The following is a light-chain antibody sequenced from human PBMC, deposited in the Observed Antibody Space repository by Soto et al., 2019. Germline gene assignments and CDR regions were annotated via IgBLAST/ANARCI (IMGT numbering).Light chain of an antibody. J-gene: IGKJ5*01. CDR3: QQHNSFSIT. CDR1: ESIISW. V-gene: IGKV1-5*03. CDR2: KAS. Sequence: DIQMTESPSTLSASVGDIVTITCRASESIISWLAWYQQKPGKAPKLLIYKASSLESGVPSRFSGSGSGTEFTLTINSLQADDFATYYCQQHNSFSITFGQGTRLDI.